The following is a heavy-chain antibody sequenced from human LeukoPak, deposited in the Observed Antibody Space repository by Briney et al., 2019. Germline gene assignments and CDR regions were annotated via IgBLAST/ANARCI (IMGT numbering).Heavy chain of an antibody. CDR3: ARAEWSRKEFDY. D-gene: IGHD1-14*01. CDR1: GFIFSSYW. Sequence: PGGSLRLSCVASGFIFSSYWMSWVRQAPGKGLEWVANIKQDASEKYYVDSVKGRFTISRDNAKNSLYLQMNSLRAEDTAVYYCARAEWSRKEFDYWGQGTLVTVSS. J-gene: IGHJ4*02. CDR2: IKQDASEK. V-gene: IGHV3-7*01.